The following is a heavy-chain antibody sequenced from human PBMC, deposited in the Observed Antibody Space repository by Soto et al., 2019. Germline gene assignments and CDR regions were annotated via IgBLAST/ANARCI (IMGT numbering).Heavy chain of an antibody. CDR1: GGSFSRYY. V-gene: IGHV4-34*01. D-gene: IGHD3-10*01. J-gene: IGHJ2*01. CDR3: GRGRGDGYNQNWYFDL. CDR2: INNGGSS. Sequence: PSETLSLTCAVYGGSFSRYYWSWIRQPPGKGLEWIGEINNGGSSNYNPSLKSRGSMSVGTSNNQFSLKLTSVTAADTAVYYCGRGRGDGYNQNWYFDLWGRGTLVTVSS.